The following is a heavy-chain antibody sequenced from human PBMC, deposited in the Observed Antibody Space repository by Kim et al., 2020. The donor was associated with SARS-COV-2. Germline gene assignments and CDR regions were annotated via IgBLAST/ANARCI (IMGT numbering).Heavy chain of an antibody. CDR3: ADRIAVYGMDV. CDR2: N. J-gene: IGHJ6*02. Sequence: NFHADPMKGRFTISRDNSKNALYLQMNSLRAEDTAVYYCADRIAVYGMDVWGQGTPVTVSS. D-gene: IGHD6-19*01. V-gene: IGHV3-30*01.